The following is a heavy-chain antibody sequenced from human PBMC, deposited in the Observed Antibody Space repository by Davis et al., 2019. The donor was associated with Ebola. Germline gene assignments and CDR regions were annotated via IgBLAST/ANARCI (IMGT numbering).Heavy chain of an antibody. D-gene: IGHD2-15*01. Sequence: PGGSLRLSCAASGFTFSTYAMNWVRQAPGKGLEWVANIDQDGSVTHYVDSVRGRFTISRDNAKNSVDLQMHSLRAEDTAVFYCARGAAGSGVYFDPWGQGTLVTVSS. CDR2: IDQDGSVT. J-gene: IGHJ5*02. V-gene: IGHV3-7*03. CDR1: GFTFSTYA. CDR3: ARGAAGSGVYFDP.